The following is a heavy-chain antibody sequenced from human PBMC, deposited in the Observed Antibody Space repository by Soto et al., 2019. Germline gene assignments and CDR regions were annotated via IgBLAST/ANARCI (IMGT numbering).Heavy chain of an antibody. V-gene: IGHV4-31*03. CDR1: GGSISSGGYY. CDR2: IYYSGSI. D-gene: IGHD6-13*01. CDR3: ARLHPNCGSSTRRSSWYFDL. J-gene: IGHJ2*01. Sequence: QVQLQESGPGLVKPSQTLSLTCTVSGGSISSGGYYWSWIRQHPGKGLEWIGYIYYSGSIYYNPSLKSRVTIPVDTSKNQFSLQLSSVTAADTVVYYCARLHPNCGSSTRRSSWYFDLWGRGTLVTVSS.